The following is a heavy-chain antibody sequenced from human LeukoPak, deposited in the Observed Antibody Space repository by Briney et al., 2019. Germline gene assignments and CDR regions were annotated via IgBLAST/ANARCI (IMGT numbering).Heavy chain of an antibody. Sequence: GGSLRLSCAASGFTFSSYWMSWVRQAPGKGLEWVADIKEDGSEKYYVDSVKGRFTTSRDNAKNSLYLQMNSLRAEDTAVYYCALNPDYYGSGSFDYWGQGTLVTVSS. CDR1: GFTFSSYW. J-gene: IGHJ4*02. CDR3: ALNPDYYGSGSFDY. V-gene: IGHV3-7*01. D-gene: IGHD3-10*01. CDR2: IKEDGSEK.